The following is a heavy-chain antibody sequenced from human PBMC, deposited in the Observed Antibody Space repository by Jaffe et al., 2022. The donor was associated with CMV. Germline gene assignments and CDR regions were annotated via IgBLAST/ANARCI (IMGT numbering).Heavy chain of an antibody. CDR1: GYKFTNYS. J-gene: IGHJ4*02. CDR2: ISAHNGNT. V-gene: IGHV1-18*04. D-gene: IGHD1-26*01. Sequence: QVHLVQSGTEVKKPGASVKVSCKASGYKFTNYSFSWVRQAPGQGLEWMGWISAHNGNTHYAQKVQGRVTMTTDTSTNTAYMELRSLRSDDTAVYYCAREVLYTGNYGLVPPFDYWGQGTLVVVSS. CDR3: AREVLYTGNYGLVPPFDY.